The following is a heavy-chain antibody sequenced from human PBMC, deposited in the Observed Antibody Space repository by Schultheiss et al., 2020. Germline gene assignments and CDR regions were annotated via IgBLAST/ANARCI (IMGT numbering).Heavy chain of an antibody. CDR3: ARDGSGSYYTNGYYGMDV. CDR2: INPNSGGT. J-gene: IGHJ6*02. V-gene: IGHV1-2*04. D-gene: IGHD3-10*01. CDR1: GYTFTGYY. Sequence: ASVKVSCKASGYTFTGYYMHWVRQAPGQGLEWMGWINPNSGGTNYAQKFQGWVTMTRDTSISTAYMELSRLRSDDTAVYYCARDGSGSYYTNGYYGMDVWGQGTTVTVSS.